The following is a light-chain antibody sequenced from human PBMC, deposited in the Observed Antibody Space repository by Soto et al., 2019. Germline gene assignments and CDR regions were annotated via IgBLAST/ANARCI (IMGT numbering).Light chain of an antibody. CDR3: SSYAGSSTLV. J-gene: IGLJ3*02. Sequence: SALTQPASVSESPGQSITISSTGTSSNVGSYDLVSWYQQHPGKPPKLMIYEGSKRPSGVSDRFSGSKSGNSASLTISGLQAEDEADYFCSSYAGSSTLVFGGGTKLTVL. V-gene: IGLV2-23*01. CDR1: SSNVGSYDL. CDR2: EGS.